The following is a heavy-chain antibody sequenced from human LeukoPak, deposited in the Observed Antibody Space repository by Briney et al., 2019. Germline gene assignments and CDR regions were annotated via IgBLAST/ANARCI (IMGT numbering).Heavy chain of an antibody. CDR2: IYHSGST. Sequence: SENLSLTCTVSGYSISSGYYWGWIRQPPGKGLEWIGSIYHSGSTYYNPPLKSRVTISVDTSKNQFSLKLSSVTAADTAVYYCARGPGVPAAIGEDYWGQGTLVTVSS. V-gene: IGHV4-38-2*02. CDR3: ARGPGVPAAIGEDY. CDR1: GYSISSGYY. D-gene: IGHD2-2*02. J-gene: IGHJ4*02.